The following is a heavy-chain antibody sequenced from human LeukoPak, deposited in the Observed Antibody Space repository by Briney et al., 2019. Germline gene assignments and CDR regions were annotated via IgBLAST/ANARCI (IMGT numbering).Heavy chain of an antibody. CDR3: AREVTGIDAFDI. D-gene: IGHD1-14*01. J-gene: IGHJ3*02. CDR2: ISYDGSNK. Sequence: PGGSLRLSCAASGFTVSSNYMSWVRQAPGKGLEWVAVISYDGSNKYYADSVKGRFTISRDNSKNTLYLQMNSLRAEDTAVYYCAREVTGIDAFDIWGQGTMVTVSS. CDR1: GFTVSSNY. V-gene: IGHV3-30-3*01.